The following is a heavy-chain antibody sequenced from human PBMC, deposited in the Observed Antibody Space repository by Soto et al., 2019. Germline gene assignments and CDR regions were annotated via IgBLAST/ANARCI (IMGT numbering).Heavy chain of an antibody. Sequence: QVQLQESGPGLVKPSGTLSLTCAVSSGSISSSNWWSWVRQPPGKGLEWIGEIYHSGSTNYNPSLKSRVTISVDKSKNQFSLKLSSVTAADTAVYYCVRGDDYIWGSYRLYAFDIWGQGTMVTVSS. V-gene: IGHV4-4*02. CDR1: SGSISSSNW. CDR2: IYHSGST. J-gene: IGHJ3*02. D-gene: IGHD3-16*02. CDR3: VRGDDYIWGSYRLYAFDI.